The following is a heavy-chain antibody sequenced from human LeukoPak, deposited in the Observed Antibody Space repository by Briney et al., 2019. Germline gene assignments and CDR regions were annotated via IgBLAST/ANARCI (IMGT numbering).Heavy chain of an antibody. D-gene: IGHD3-10*01. CDR2: IIPIFGTA. J-gene: IGHJ4*01. CDR3: VMYYYGSGPAGGFDY. V-gene: IGHV1-69*05. Sequence: SVKVSCKASGGTFSSYAISWVRQAPGQGLEWMGRIIPIFGTANYAQKFQGRVTITTDESTSTAYMELSGLRSEDTAVYYCVMYYYGSGPAGGFDYWGQEPWSPSP. CDR1: GGTFSSYA.